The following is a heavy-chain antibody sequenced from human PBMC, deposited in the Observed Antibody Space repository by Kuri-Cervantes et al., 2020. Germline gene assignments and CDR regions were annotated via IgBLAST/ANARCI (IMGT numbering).Heavy chain of an antibody. Sequence: ASVKVSCKASGYTFASFGISWVRQAPGQGLEWMGWVSAYNDDTKYAPKLQGRVTMTTDTSTSTAYMELRSLRSDDTAVYYCARDIPSNYGQTYFDYWGQGTLVTVSS. J-gene: IGHJ4*02. V-gene: IGHV1-18*01. CDR2: VSAYNDDT. CDR3: ARDIPSNYGQTYFDY. D-gene: IGHD3-10*01. CDR1: GYTFASFG.